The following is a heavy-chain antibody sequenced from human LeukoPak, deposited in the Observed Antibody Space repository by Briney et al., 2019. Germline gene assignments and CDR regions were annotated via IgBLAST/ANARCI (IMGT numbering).Heavy chain of an antibody. Sequence: ASVKVSCKASGYTFTGYYMHWVRQAPGQGLEWMGWINPNTGDTHYAQRFQGRVTMTRDTTINTAYMELNRLTSDGTAVYYCASYPRYSSSPPFDYWGQGTLVTVSS. D-gene: IGHD6-19*01. V-gene: IGHV1-2*02. CDR1: GYTFTGYY. CDR2: INPNTGDT. CDR3: ASYPRYSSSPPFDY. J-gene: IGHJ4*02.